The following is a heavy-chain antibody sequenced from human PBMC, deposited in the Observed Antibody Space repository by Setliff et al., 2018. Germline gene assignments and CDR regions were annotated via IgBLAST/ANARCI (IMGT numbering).Heavy chain of an antibody. J-gene: IGHJ4*02. CDR1: GYTFTSYD. V-gene: IGHV1-8*02. CDR2: MNPNSGNT. D-gene: IGHD6-6*01. CDR3: ARDRLTTSSIDY. Sequence: GASVKVSCKASGYTFTSYDINWVRQATGQGLEWMGWMNPNSGNTGYAQKFQGRVTMTRDTSTSTVYMELSSLRSEDTAVYYCARDRLTTSSIDYWGQGTLVTVSS.